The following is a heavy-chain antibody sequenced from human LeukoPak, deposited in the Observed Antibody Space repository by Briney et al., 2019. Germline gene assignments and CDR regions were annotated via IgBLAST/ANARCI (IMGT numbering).Heavy chain of an antibody. Sequence: GSLRLSCAASGFTFSSYAMSWVRQAPGKGLEWVSAISGSGGSTYYADSVKGRFTISRDNSKNTLYLQMNSLRAEDTAVYYRAIPPVAATIFDYWGQGTLVTVSS. CDR1: GFTFSSYA. CDR2: ISGSGGST. CDR3: AIPPVAATIFDY. D-gene: IGHD2-15*01. V-gene: IGHV3-23*01. J-gene: IGHJ4*02.